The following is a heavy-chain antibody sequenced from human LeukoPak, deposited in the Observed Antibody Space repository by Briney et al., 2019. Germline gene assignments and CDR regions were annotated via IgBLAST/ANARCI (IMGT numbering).Heavy chain of an antibody. CDR3: AKGLKGGIAAAGTKYYYYYYMDV. D-gene: IGHD6-13*01. Sequence: GGSLRLSCAASGFTFSSYAMSWVRQAPGKGLEWVSAISGSGGSTYYADSVKGRFTISRDNSKNTLYLQMNSLRAEDTAVYYCAKGLKGGIAAAGTKYYYYYYMDVWGKGTTVTVSS. CDR2: ISGSGGST. CDR1: GFTFSSYA. V-gene: IGHV3-23*01. J-gene: IGHJ6*03.